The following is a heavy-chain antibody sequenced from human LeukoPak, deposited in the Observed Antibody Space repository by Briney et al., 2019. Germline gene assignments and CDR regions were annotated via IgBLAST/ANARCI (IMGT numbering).Heavy chain of an antibody. CDR1: GGSITDYY. CDR2: SDHSGST. CDR3: VRNRASDI. V-gene: IGHV4-59*01. J-gene: IGHJ3*02. Sequence: KPSETLSLTCTVSGGSITDYYWNWIRQPPGKGLEWIGYSDHSGSTNYNPSLKSRVTISVDTSKNQISLKLSSVTAADTAVYHCVRNRASDIWGQGTMVTVSS.